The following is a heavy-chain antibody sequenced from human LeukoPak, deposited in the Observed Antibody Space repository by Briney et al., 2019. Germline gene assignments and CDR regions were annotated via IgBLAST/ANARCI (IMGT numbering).Heavy chain of an antibody. CDR1: GFTFSRCA. V-gene: IGHV3-64D*06. CDR3: VKDSSSGSYFDY. D-gene: IGHD3-10*01. J-gene: IGHJ4*02. CDR2: IRSNGGST. Sequence: GGSLRLSCSASGFTFSRCAMHWVRQAPGKGLEYVSAIRSNGGSTYYADSVKGRFTISRDNSRNTLHLQMSSLRVEDTAVYYCVKDSSSGSYFDYWGQGTLVTVSS.